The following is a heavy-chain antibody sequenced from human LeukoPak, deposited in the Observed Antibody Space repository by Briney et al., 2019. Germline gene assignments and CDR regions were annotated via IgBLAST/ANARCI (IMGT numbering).Heavy chain of an antibody. CDR3: AKDGASYFYGSGTYFFSRDRRGYFQH. V-gene: IGHV3-48*03. CDR2: ISASGSVT. J-gene: IGHJ1*01. Sequence: PGGSLRLSCAASGFSFSTYEMNWVRQAPGKGLEWISYISASGSVTHYADSVKGRFTISRDNSKNTLYLQMNSLRAEDTAVYYCAKDGASYFYGSGTYFFSRDRRGYFQHWGQGTLVTVSS. D-gene: IGHD3-10*01. CDR1: GFSFSTYE.